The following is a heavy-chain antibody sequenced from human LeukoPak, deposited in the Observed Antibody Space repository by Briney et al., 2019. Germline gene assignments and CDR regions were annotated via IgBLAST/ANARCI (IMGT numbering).Heavy chain of an antibody. CDR3: ARDPSPFYGDYGY. Sequence: GGSLRLSCAASGVTVSSSYMSWVRQAPGKGLEWVSIMYSGGGTDYAYSVKGRFTISRDNSKNTLYLQMNSLRAEDTAVYYCARDPSPFYGDYGYWGQGTLVTVSS. CDR2: MYSGGGT. J-gene: IGHJ4*02. CDR1: GVTVSSSY. D-gene: IGHD4-17*01. V-gene: IGHV3-66*01.